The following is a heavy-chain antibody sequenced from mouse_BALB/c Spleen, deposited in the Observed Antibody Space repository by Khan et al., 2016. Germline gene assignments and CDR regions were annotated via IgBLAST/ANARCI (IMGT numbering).Heavy chain of an antibody. Sequence: VRLQQSGAELVRSGASVKLSCTASGFNIKDYYMHWVKQRPEQGLEWIGWIDPENGDTEYVPKFQGKATMTADTSSNTAYLQLSSLTSEDTAVYYCKFITVVAHFDVWGAGTTVTVSS. CDR3: KFITVVAHFDV. J-gene: IGHJ1*01. D-gene: IGHD1-1*01. CDR1: GFNIKDYY. V-gene: IGHV14-4*02. CDR2: IDPENGDT.